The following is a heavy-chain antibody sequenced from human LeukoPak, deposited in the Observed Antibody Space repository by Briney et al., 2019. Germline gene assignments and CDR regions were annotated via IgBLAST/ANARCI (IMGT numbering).Heavy chain of an antibody. J-gene: IGHJ3*02. V-gene: IGHV4-4*07. Sequence: SETLSLTCNVSGGSISSYYWSWIRQPAGKGLEWIGRIYSSWSTNYNPSLKSRVTMSADTSKNQFSLKLSSVTAADTAVYSCARETARYCSGGRCYGTWAIYIWGQGTMVTVSS. CDR3: ARETARYCSGGRCYGTWAIYI. D-gene: IGHD2-15*01. CDR1: GGSISSYY. CDR2: IYSSWST.